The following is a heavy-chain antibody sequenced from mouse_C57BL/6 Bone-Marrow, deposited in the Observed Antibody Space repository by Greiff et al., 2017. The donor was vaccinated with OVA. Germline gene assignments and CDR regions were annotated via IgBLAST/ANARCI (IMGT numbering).Heavy chain of an antibody. CDR3: AREDGYYWYFDV. D-gene: IGHD2-3*01. CDR2: IYPGSGST. J-gene: IGHJ1*03. V-gene: IGHV1-55*01. Sequence: QVQLKQPGAELVKPGASVKMSCKASGYTFTSYWITWVKQRPGQGLEWIGDIYPGSGSTNYNEKFKSKATLTVDTSSSTAYMQLSSLTSEDSAVYDCAREDGYYWYFDVWGTGTTVTVSS. CDR1: GYTFTSYW.